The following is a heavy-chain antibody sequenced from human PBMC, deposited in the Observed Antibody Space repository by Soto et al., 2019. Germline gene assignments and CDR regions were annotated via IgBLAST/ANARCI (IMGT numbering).Heavy chain of an antibody. CDR3: ARDKLRITMKTSPKNYFAY. J-gene: IGHJ4*02. Sequence: GGSLRLSCAASGFTFSSYSMNWVRQAPGKGLEWVSSISSSSSYIYYADSVKGRFTISRDNAKNSLYLQMNSLRAEDTAVYYCARDKLRITMKTSPKNYFAYWGQGTLVTVSS. V-gene: IGHV3-21*01. CDR1: GFTFSSYS. D-gene: IGHD3-22*01. CDR2: ISSSSSYI.